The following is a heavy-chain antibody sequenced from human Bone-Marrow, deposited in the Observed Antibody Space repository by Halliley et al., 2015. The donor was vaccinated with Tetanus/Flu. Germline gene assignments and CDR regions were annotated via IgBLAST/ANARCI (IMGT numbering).Heavy chain of an antibody. D-gene: IGHD3-10*01. CDR3: AKHWSPRAGTHRGLTNWFDP. Sequence: SLRLSCAASGFTFSNYAMSWVRQAPGKGLEWVSTISGNTGSTYYADSVKGRFTISRDNSMNTLYLQMNSLRAEDTAVFYCAKHWSPRAGTHRGLTNWFDPWGLGPLVPVPS. J-gene: IGHJ5*02. CDR2: ISGNTGST. V-gene: IGHV3-23*01. CDR1: GFTFSNYA.